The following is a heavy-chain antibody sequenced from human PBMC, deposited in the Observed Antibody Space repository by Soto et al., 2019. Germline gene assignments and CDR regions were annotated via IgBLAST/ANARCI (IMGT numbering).Heavy chain of an antibody. J-gene: IGHJ6*02. CDR1: GFTFSSYG. CDR3: ARAPHCSGGSCRAYYYYYYGMDV. Sequence: QVQLVESGGGVVQPGRSLRLSCAASGFTFSSYGMHWVRQAPGKGLEWVADIWYDGSNKYYADSVKGRFTITRDNSKNTLYMQMNRLRAEDTAVYYCARAPHCSGGSCRAYYYYYYGMDVWGQGTTVTVAS. D-gene: IGHD2-15*01. CDR2: IWYDGSNK. V-gene: IGHV3-33*01.